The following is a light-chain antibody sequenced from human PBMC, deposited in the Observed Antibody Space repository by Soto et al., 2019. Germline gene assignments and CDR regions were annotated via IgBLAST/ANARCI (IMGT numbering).Light chain of an antibody. CDR1: QSVSNN. V-gene: IGKV3-15*01. Sequence: ETVMTQSPATLSVSPGERATLSCRASQSVSNNLAWYQQKPSQAPRLLIYGASTRATGMPARFSGSGSGTEFTLTISSLQSEDFAVYYCQQYNDWPPVTFGQGTRLEIK. CDR2: GAS. J-gene: IGKJ5*01. CDR3: QQYNDWPPVT.